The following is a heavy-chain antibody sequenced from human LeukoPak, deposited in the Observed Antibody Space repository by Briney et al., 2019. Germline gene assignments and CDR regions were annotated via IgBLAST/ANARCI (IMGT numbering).Heavy chain of an antibody. CDR2: ISYDGSNK. CDR1: GFTFSSYA. CDR3: ARISHWRVLL. Sequence: GRSLRLSCAASGFTFSSYAMHWVRQAPGKGLEWVAVISYDGSNKYYADSVKGRFTISRDNSKNTLYLQMNSLRAEDTAVYFCARISHWRVLLWGQGILVTVSS. J-gene: IGHJ4*02. V-gene: IGHV3-30*07. D-gene: IGHD2-8*02.